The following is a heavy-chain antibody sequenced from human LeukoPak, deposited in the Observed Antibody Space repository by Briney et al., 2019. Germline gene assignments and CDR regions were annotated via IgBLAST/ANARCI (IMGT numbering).Heavy chain of an antibody. V-gene: IGHV3-11*01. CDR3: GRDRDWGAFDP. J-gene: IGHJ5*02. CDR2: IYNGGDTI. CDR1: GFTFSDHY. D-gene: IGHD3/OR15-3a*01. Sequence: GGSLRLSCATSGFTFSDHYMTWIRQAPGKGLETVSYIYNGGDTIYYADSVRGRFTISRDNAESSLYLQMNSLRVEDTALYYCGRDRDWGAFDPWGQGTPVTVSS.